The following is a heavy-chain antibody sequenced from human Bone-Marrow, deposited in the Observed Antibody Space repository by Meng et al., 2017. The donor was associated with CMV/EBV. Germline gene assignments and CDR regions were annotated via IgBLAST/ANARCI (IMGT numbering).Heavy chain of an antibody. D-gene: IGHD2-8*01. CDR1: GFTFSSYW. J-gene: IGHJ6*02. CDR2: IKRDGSEK. Sequence: GESLKISCAASGFTFSSYWMSWVRQAPGKGLEWVANIKRDGSEKYYVDSVKGRFTISRDNAKNSLYLQMNSLRAEDTAVYYCARVMGGREGYYYYGMDVWGQGTTVTVSS. V-gene: IGHV3-7*01. CDR3: ARVMGGREGYYYYGMDV.